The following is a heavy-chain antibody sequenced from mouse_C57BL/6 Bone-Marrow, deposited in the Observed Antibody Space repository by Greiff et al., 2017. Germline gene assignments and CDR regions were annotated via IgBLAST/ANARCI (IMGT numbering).Heavy chain of an antibody. CDR3: ARWGGSSYYAMDY. CDR2: IDPSDSET. D-gene: IGHD1-1*01. Sequence: VQLQQPGAELVRPGSSVQLSCKASGYTFTSYWMHWVKQRPIQGLEWIGNIDPSDSETHYNQKFKDKATLTVDKSSSTAYMQLSSLTSEDSAVYYCARWGGSSYYAMDYWGQGTSVTVSS. V-gene: IGHV1-52*01. J-gene: IGHJ4*01. CDR1: GYTFTSYW.